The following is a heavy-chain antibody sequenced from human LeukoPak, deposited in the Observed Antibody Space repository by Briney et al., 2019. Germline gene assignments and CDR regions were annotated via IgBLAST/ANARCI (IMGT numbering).Heavy chain of an antibody. Sequence: SETLSLTCTVSGGSISSYYWSWIRQPPGKGLEWIGYIYYSGSTNYNPSLKSRVTISVDTSKNQFSLKLSSVTAADTAVYYCARAHRPLKYYYDSSGSPQGAFDIWGQGTMVTVSS. J-gene: IGHJ3*02. CDR1: GGSISSYY. D-gene: IGHD3-22*01. CDR2: IYYSGST. CDR3: ARAHRPLKYYYDSSGSPQGAFDI. V-gene: IGHV4-59*01.